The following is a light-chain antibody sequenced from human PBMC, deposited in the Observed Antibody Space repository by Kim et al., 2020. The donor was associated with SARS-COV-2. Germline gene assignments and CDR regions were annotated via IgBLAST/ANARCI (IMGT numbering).Light chain of an antibody. Sequence: SYELTQPPSVSVSPGQTASITCSADTLGDKFVSWYHQKPGQSPLLVIYQNNMRPSGIPERFSGSNSGNTATLTISGTQAMDEADYYCQAWDSRTFYVFGTGTTVTVL. V-gene: IGLV3-1*01. CDR1: TLGDKF. J-gene: IGLJ1*01. CDR2: QNN. CDR3: QAWDSRTFYV.